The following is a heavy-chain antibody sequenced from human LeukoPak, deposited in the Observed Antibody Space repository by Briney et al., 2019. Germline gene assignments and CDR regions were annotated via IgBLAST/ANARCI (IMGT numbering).Heavy chain of an antibody. D-gene: IGHD3-22*01. CDR1: GFTIDDYA. J-gene: IGHJ4*02. Sequence: SRSLRLSCAASGFTIDDYAMHWVRQAPGKGLEWASGISWNSGSIGYADSVKGRFTISRDNAKNSLYLQMNSLRAEDMALYYCAKDYYYDSSGPFDYWGQGTLVTVSS. CDR2: ISWNSGSI. CDR3: AKDYYYDSSGPFDY. V-gene: IGHV3-9*03.